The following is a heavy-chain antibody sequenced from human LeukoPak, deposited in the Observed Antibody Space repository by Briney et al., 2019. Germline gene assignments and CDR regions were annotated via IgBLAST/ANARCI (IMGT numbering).Heavy chain of an antibody. V-gene: IGHV3-30-3*01. CDR1: GFTFSSYA. Sequence: GGSLRLSCAASGFTFSSYAMHWVRQAPGKGLEWVAVISYDGSNKYYADSVKGRFTISRDNSKNTPYLQMNSLRAEDTAVYYCAGEEQQLAYFDYWGQGTLVTVSS. CDR2: ISYDGSNK. CDR3: AGEEQQLAYFDY. D-gene: IGHD6-13*01. J-gene: IGHJ4*02.